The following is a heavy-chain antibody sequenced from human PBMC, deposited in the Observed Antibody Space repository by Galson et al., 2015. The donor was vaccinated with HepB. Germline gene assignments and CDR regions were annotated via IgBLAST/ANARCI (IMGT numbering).Heavy chain of an antibody. Sequence: SLRLSCAASNFTFSSYWIHWVRQPPGKGLMWVSAINGDASITYYADSVRGRFTISRDNAKNAVYLQMNSLRVEDMAVYYCARDKVGEPDTFDYWGQGGLVTVSS. V-gene: IGHV3-74*01. J-gene: IGHJ4*02. CDR3: ARDKVGEPDTFDY. CDR2: INGDASIT. CDR1: NFTFSSYW. D-gene: IGHD3-16*01.